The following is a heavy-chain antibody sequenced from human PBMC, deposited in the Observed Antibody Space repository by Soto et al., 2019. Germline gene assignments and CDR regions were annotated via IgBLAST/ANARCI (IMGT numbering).Heavy chain of an antibody. D-gene: IGHD3-10*01. CDR3: ARGRSPVIHETLLDAFDI. CDR2: ISSSSSYI. J-gene: IGHJ3*02. V-gene: IGHV3-21*01. CDR1: GFTFSSYS. Sequence: GGSLRLSCAASGFTFSSYSMNWVRQAPGKGLEWVSSISSSSSYIYYADSVKGRFTISRDNAKNSLYLQMNSLRAEDTAVYYCARGRSPVIHETLLDAFDIWGQGTMVTVSS.